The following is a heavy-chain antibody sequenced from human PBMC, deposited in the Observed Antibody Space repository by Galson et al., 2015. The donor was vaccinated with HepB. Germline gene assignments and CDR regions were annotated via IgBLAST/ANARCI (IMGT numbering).Heavy chain of an antibody. D-gene: IGHD1-26*01. V-gene: IGHV1-46*04. CDR3: ASDGRGQWELSA. J-gene: IGHJ5*02. Sequence: SVKVSCKASRSTFTSYYMHWVRQAPGQGLEWMGVINPSGGSTSYVQRLQGRLTMTRDTSTSTVYMELRSLRSEDTAVYYCASDGRGQWELSAWGQGTLLTVSS. CDR1: RSTFTSYY. CDR2: INPSGGST.